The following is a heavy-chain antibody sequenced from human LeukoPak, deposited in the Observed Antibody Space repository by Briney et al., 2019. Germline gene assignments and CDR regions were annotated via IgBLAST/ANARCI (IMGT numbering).Heavy chain of an antibody. J-gene: IGHJ5*02. D-gene: IGHD2-8*01. CDR1: GYTFTSYA. V-gene: IGHV7-4-1*02. CDR2: INTDTGNP. Sequence: GASVKVSCKASGYTFTSYAMNWVRQAPGQGLEWMGWINTDTGNPTYAQGFTGRFVFSLDTSVSTAYLQISSLKAEDTAVYYCARFVLMADTGNWFDPWGQGTLVTVSS. CDR3: ARFVLMADTGNWFDP.